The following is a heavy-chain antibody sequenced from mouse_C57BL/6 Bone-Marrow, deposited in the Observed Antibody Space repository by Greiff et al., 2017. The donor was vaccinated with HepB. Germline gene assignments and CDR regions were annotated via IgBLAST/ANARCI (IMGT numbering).Heavy chain of an antibody. J-gene: IGHJ3*01. CDR1: GFNIKDDY. D-gene: IGHD2-10*02. CDR3: TTGEYAPWFAY. Sequence: EVQLQESGAELVRPGASVKLSCTASGFNIKDDYMHWVKQRPEQGLEWIGWIDPENGDTEYASKFQGKATITADTSSNTAYLQLSSLTSEDTAVYYCTTGEYAPWFAYWGQGTLVTVSA. V-gene: IGHV14-4*01. CDR2: IDPENGDT.